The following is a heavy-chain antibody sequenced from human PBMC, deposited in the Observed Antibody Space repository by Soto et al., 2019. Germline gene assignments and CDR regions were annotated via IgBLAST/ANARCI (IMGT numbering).Heavy chain of an antibody. Sequence: GVSLRLSCAASGFTFRSFTMNWVRQAPGKGLEWVSTISSNSAYIYYTDALRGRFTISRDNAKNSLHLQMNSLRAEDTAVYYCTRDASRDSSARGWFDPWGPGTLVTVSS. V-gene: IGHV3-21*01. CDR2: ISSNSAYI. CDR3: TRDASRDSSARGWFDP. CDR1: GFTFRSFT. D-gene: IGHD6-13*01. J-gene: IGHJ5*02.